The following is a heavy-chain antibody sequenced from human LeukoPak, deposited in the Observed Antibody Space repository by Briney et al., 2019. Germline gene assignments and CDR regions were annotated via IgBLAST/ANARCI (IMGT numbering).Heavy chain of an antibody. D-gene: IGHD5-18*01. CDR3: ANVDTAMVTHIF. Sequence: GGSLRLSCAASGFTFDDYGMSWVRQAPGKGLEWVSGINWNGGSTGYADSVKGRFTISRDNAKNSLYLQMNSLRAEDTAVYYCANVDTAMVTHIFWGQGTLVTVSS. CDR1: GFTFDDYG. CDR2: INWNGGST. J-gene: IGHJ4*02. V-gene: IGHV3-20*04.